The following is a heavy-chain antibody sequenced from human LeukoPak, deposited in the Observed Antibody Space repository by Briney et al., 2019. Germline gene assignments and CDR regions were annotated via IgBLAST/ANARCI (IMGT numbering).Heavy chain of an antibody. CDR3: AKDAQGLVRGGIYFDF. CDR2: ISGSGGRT. J-gene: IGHJ4*02. CDR1: GFTFSSYA. V-gene: IGHV3-23*01. D-gene: IGHD6-19*01. Sequence: GGSLRLSCAASGFTFSSYAMSWVRQAPGRGLEWVSAISGSGGRTHYADSVKGRFTISRDNSKNTLYLQMNSLRAEDTALYYCAKDAQGLVRGGIYFDFWGQGSLVTVSS.